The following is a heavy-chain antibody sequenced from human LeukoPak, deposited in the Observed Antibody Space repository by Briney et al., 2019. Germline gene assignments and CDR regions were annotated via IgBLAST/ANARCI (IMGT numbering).Heavy chain of an antibody. CDR3: VRQDAAFGY. CDR1: GYRFSNYW. V-gene: IGHV5-51*01. Sequence: GESLKISCKGSGYRFSNYWIGWVRQVPGKGLEWMGIIYPGDLDTRYSPSFQGQVTISADTSITTAYLQWSSLKASGTAMYYCVRQDAAFGYWGQGTLVTVSS. CDR2: IYPGDLDT. D-gene: IGHD6-25*01. J-gene: IGHJ4*02.